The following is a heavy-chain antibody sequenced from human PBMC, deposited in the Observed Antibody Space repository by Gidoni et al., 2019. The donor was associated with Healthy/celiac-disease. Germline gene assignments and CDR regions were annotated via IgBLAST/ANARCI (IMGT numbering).Heavy chain of an antibody. CDR3: ATETPPFGGVIVPPYYFDY. D-gene: IGHD3-16*02. J-gene: IGHJ4*02. V-gene: IGHV3-66*01. Sequence: EVQLVESGGGLVQPGGSLRLSCAASGFTVSSHYLSWVRQAPGKGLEWVSVIYSGGSTYYADSVKGRFTISRDNSKNTLYLQMNSRRAEDTAVYYCATETPPFGGVIVPPYYFDYWGQGTLVTVSS. CDR1: GFTVSSHY. CDR2: IYSGGST.